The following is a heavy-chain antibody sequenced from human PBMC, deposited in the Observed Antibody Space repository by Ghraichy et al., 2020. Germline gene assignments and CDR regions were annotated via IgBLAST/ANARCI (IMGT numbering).Heavy chain of an antibody. D-gene: IGHD5-12*01. CDR2: IYYSGST. Sequence: SETLSLTCTVSGGSISSYYWSWIRQPPGKGLEWIGYIYYSGSTNYNPSLKSRVTISVDTSKNQFSLKLSSVTGADTAVYYCAGSGYEAFDIWGQGTMVTVSS. CDR1: GGSISSYY. V-gene: IGHV4-59*01. J-gene: IGHJ3*02. CDR3: AGSGYEAFDI.